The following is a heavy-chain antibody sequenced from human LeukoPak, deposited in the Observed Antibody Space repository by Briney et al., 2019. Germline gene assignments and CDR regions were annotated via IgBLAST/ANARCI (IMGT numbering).Heavy chain of an antibody. CDR3: ARHVHWSFDL. CDR1: GYSFTTYW. V-gene: IGHV5-51*01. Sequence: GESLKTSCQATGYSFTTYWIGWVRRMPGKDLEWMGLIHPGNSDTRYSPSFRGQFTMSVDKFTSTAYLQWSSLKASDAAMYYCARHVHWSFDLWSRGTLVTVSS. J-gene: IGHJ2*01. CDR2: IHPGNSDT. D-gene: IGHD6-6*01.